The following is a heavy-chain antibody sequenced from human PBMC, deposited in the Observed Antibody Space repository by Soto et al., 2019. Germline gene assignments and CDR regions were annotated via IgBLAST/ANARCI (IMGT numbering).Heavy chain of an antibody. Sequence: HPGGSLRLSCAASGFTFRNYAMTWVRQAPGKGLEWVSFISGSGGITYYADSVKGRFTISRDNSKNTLYLQMHSLRAEDTAIYYCEKDANWEDHYWGQGTLVTVSS. CDR2: ISGSGGIT. CDR3: EKDANWEDHY. D-gene: IGHD1-1*01. CDR1: GFTFRNYA. J-gene: IGHJ4*02. V-gene: IGHV3-23*01.